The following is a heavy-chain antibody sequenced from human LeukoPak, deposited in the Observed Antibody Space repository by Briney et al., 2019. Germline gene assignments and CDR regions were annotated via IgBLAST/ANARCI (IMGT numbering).Heavy chain of an antibody. Sequence: NAGGSLRLSCAVSAFTFSDNYMTWIRQAPGKGLESVSYISPSGTDIYYADSVKGRFTISRDNAKNSLYLQMNSLRAEDTAVYYCARDPQYNWNSRYFDYWGQRTLVTVSS. CDR1: AFTFSDNY. J-gene: IGHJ4*02. CDR3: ARDPQYNWNSRYFDY. CDR2: ISPSGTDI. V-gene: IGHV3-11*04. D-gene: IGHD1-7*01.